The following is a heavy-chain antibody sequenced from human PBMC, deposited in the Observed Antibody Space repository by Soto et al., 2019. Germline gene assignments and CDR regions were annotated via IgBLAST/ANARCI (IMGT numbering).Heavy chain of an antibody. CDR3: EKDKLQFYYYYGMDV. CDR2: ISYDGSNE. J-gene: IGHJ6*02. CDR1: GFTFSSYG. V-gene: IGHV3-30*18. Sequence: HPGGSLRLSCAASGFTFSSYGMHWVRQAPGEGLEWVSVISYDGSNEYYAYSVKGRFTISRDNSKNTLYLQMNSLRAEDTAVYYCEKDKLQFYYYYGMDVWGQGTTVTVSS. D-gene: IGHD4-4*01.